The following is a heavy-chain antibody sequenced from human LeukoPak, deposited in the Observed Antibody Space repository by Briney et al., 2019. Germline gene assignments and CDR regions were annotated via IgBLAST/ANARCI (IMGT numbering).Heavy chain of an antibody. Sequence: ASVKVSCKASGYTFTGYYMHWVRQAPGQGFEWMGWINPNSGGTNYAQKFQGRVTMTRDTSISTAYMELSRLRSDDTAVYYCARGFGIAASNLPGFWGQGTLVTVSS. CDR1: GYTFTGYY. J-gene: IGHJ4*02. CDR3: ARGFGIAASNLPGF. D-gene: IGHD6-13*01. V-gene: IGHV1-2*02. CDR2: INPNSGGT.